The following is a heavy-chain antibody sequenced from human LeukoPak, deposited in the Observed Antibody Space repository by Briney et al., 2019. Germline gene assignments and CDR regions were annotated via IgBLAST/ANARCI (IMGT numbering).Heavy chain of an antibody. CDR1: GVSISSGNW. CDR2: IYHSGST. CDR3: ARVTVGALDY. Sequence: SETLSLTCAVSGVSISSGNWWTWVRQPPGKGLEWIGEIYHSGSTNYNPSLKSRVTISVDMSKNQFSLKLSSVTAADTAVYYCARVTVGALDYWGQGTLVTVSS. J-gene: IGHJ4*02. D-gene: IGHD1-26*01. V-gene: IGHV4-4*02.